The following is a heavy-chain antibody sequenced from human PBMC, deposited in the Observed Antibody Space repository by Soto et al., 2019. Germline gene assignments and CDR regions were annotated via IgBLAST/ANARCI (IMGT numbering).Heavy chain of an antibody. D-gene: IGHD2-15*01. J-gene: IGHJ4*02. CDR3: ARGHVVAAQH. CDR2: IYHSGST. V-gene: IGHV4-30-2*01. CDR1: GGSISSGGYS. Sequence: QLQLQESGSGLVKPSQTLSLTCAVSGGSISSGGYSWSWIRQPQGKGLAWMGYIYHSGSTYYYPPPKSRVTISVDRSKNQFSLKLSTVPAAETAVYYCARGHVVAAQHWGQGTLVTVSS.